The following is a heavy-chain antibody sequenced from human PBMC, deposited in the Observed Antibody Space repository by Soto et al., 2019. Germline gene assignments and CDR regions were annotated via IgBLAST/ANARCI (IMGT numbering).Heavy chain of an antibody. CDR2: ISPFSGNT. D-gene: IGHD2-21*02. CDR1: GYTFTSYG. Sequence: QGPLVQSGAEVGKPGASVKVSCKASGYTFTSYGITWVRQAPGQGLEWMGWISPFSGNTNYAEKFNDRVTLTADTSTSTAYMELRSLRSDDTAVYYCATENDSGGNFWYSDLWGRGTLVSVSS. J-gene: IGHJ2*01. CDR3: ATENDSGGNFWYSDL. V-gene: IGHV1-18*04.